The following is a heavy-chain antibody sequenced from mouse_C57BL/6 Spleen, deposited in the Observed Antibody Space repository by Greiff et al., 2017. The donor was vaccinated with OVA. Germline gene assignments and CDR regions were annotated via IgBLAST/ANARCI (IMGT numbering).Heavy chain of an antibody. D-gene: IGHD2-1*01. CDR1: GYSITSGYY. Sequence: DVQLVESGPGLVKPSQSLSLTCSVTGYSITSGYYWNWIRQFPGNKLEWMGYISYDGSNNYNPSLKNRISITRDTSKNQFFLKLNSVTTEDTATYYCARGDGNPNYWGQGTTLTVSS. V-gene: IGHV3-6*01. CDR3: ARGDGNPNY. CDR2: ISYDGSN. J-gene: IGHJ2*01.